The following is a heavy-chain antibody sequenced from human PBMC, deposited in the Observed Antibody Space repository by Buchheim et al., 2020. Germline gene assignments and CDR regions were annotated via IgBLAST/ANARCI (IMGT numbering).Heavy chain of an antibody. CDR2: ISPSGSDK. CDR3: AKRVHYGDYAYFDY. CDR1: GFTFSSYA. V-gene: IGHV3-23*01. J-gene: IGHJ4*02. D-gene: IGHD4-17*01. Sequence: EVQLLESGGGLVQPGGSLRLSCAASGFTFSSYAMSWVRQASGKGLEWVSAISPSGSDKYYADSVKGRFTISRDNSQNTLFLQMNSLRAEDTAVYYCAKRVHYGDYAYFDYWGQGT.